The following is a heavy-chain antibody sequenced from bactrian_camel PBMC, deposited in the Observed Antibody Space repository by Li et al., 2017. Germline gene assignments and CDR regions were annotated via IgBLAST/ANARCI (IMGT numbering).Heavy chain of an antibody. D-gene: IGHD6*01. J-gene: IGHJ4*01. CDR1: GFTRWPFSAYD. V-gene: IGHV3S40*01. CDR2: IRISGST. Sequence: VQLVESGGGLVQPGGSLRLSCVGSGFTRWPFSAYDMSWVRQAPGKGLEWVSTIRISGSTYYEDSAKARFTISRDNAKSTVYLQINGLESEDTALYYCAIDIRYGGAPGQGTQVTVS.